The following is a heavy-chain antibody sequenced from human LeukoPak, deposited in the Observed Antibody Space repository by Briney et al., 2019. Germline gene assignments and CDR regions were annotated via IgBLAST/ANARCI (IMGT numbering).Heavy chain of an antibody. CDR1: GGSISSSSYY. D-gene: IGHD3-16*02. CDR3: ARDGDYVWGSYRKPFDY. Sequence: PSETLSLTCTVSGGSISSSSYYWGWIRQPPGKGLEWIESINYSGSTYYNPSLKSRVTISVDTSKNQFSLKLSSVTAADTAVYYCARDGDYVWGSYRKPFDYWGQGTLVTVSS. J-gene: IGHJ4*02. CDR2: INYSGST. V-gene: IGHV4-39*02.